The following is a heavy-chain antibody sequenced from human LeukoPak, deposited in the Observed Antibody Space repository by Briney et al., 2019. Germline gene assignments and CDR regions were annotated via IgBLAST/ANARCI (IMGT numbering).Heavy chain of an antibody. CDR1: GGSISSYY. Sequence: SETLSLTCTVSGGSISSYYWSWLRQPPGKGLEWIGYIYYSGSTNYNPSLKSRVTISVDTSKNQFSLKLSSVTAADTAVYYCARNGYYYGMDVWGQGTTVTVSS. V-gene: IGHV4-59*08. D-gene: IGHD1-1*01. CDR2: IYYSGST. CDR3: ARNGYYYGMDV. J-gene: IGHJ6*02.